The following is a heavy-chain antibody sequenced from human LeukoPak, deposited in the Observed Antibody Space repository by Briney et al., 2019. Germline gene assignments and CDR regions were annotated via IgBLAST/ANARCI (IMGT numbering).Heavy chain of an antibody. CDR2: ISYDGSNK. Sequence: GRSLRLSCAASGFTFSSYGMHWVRQAPGKGLEWVAVISYDGSNKYYADSVKGRFTISRDNSKNTLYLQMNSLRAEDTAVYYCAKEVGSGIDYWGQGTLVTVSS. J-gene: IGHJ4*02. V-gene: IGHV3-30*18. CDR3: AKEVGSGIDY. D-gene: IGHD6-19*01. CDR1: GFTFSSYG.